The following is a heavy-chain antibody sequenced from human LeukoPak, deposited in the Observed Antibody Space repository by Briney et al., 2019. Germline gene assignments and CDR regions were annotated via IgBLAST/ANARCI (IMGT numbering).Heavy chain of an antibody. CDR1: GFTFNNAW. CDR3: TSHAAFDP. CDR2: IKSKNVGGTT. Sequence: GGSLRLSCAASGFTFNNAWMNWVRQAPGKGLEWVGRIKSKNVGGTTDYAAPVKGRFTISRDDSKNTVYLQMSSLKIEDTAVYYCTSHAAFDPWGQGTLVTVSS. J-gene: IGHJ5*02. V-gene: IGHV3-15*01.